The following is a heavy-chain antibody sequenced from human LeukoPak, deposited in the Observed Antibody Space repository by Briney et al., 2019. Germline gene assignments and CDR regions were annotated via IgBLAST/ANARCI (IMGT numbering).Heavy chain of an antibody. V-gene: IGHV3-48*03. CDR3: ARVGQWLVNY. D-gene: IGHD6-19*01. CDR1: GFTFSSYE. J-gene: IGHJ4*02. Sequence: PGGSLRLSWAASGFTFSSYEMNWVRQAPGKGLEWVSYTSSSGYTRYYADSVKGRFTISRDNAKNSLYLQMNSLRAEDTAVYYCARVGQWLVNYWGRGTLVTVSS. CDR2: TSSSGYTR.